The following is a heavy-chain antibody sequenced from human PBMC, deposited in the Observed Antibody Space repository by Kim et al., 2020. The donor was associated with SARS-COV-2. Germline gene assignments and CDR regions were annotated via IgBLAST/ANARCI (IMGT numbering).Heavy chain of an antibody. CDR2: IWYDGSEK. D-gene: IGHD5-12*01. J-gene: IGHJ1*01. CDR1: GFTFSDFG. CDR3: ARNYYGYEDYSPPEG. Sequence: GGSLRLSCAASGFTFSDFGMHWVRQAPGKGLEWVAAIWYDGSEKYYADSVKGRFTISRDNSKNTLYLQMNSLRVEDAAVYYCARNYYGYEDYSPPEGWG. V-gene: IGHV3-33*01.